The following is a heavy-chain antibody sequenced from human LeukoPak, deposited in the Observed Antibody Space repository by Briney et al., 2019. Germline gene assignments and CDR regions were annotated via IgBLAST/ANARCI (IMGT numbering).Heavy chain of an antibody. D-gene: IGHD1-1*01. J-gene: IGHJ5*02. CDR3: ARADRSISGTTCWFNP. Sequence: SQTLSLTCTVSGGSISSGDYYWSWIRQPPGKGLEWIGYIYYSGSTYYNPSLKSRVTISVDTSKNQFSLKLSSVTAADTAVYYCARADRSISGTTCWFNPWGQGTLVTVSS. CDR1: GGSISSGDYY. V-gene: IGHV4-30-4*01. CDR2: IYYSGST.